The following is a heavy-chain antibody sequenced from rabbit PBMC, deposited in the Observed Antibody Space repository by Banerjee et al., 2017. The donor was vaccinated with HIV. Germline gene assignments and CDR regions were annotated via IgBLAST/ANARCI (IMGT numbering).Heavy chain of an antibody. V-gene: IGHV1S40*01. Sequence: QSLEESGGDLVQPEGSLTLTCKASGFDLSSSHYMCWVRQAPGKGLEWIGCINTGNGRTWYASWAKGRFTISKTSSTTVTLQMTSLTAADTATYFCARRNGYFKLWGQGTLVTVS. CDR2: INTGNGRT. CDR3: ARRNGYFKL. J-gene: IGHJ4*01. CDR1: GFDLSSSHY.